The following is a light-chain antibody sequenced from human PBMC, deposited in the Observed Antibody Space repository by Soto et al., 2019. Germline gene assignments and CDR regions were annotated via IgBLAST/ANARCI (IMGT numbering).Light chain of an antibody. J-gene: IGLJ1*01. CDR2: EAS. CDR1: STDFVSYNR. V-gene: IGLV2-18*01. CDR3: SLYTSENTYV. Sequence: QSVLTQPPSVSGSPGQSVTISCTGTSTDFVSYNRVSWYQQPPGTAPKLIIYEASNRPSGVPDRFSGFKSGNTASLTISGLQAADEADYYCSLYTSENTYVFGTGTKVTVL.